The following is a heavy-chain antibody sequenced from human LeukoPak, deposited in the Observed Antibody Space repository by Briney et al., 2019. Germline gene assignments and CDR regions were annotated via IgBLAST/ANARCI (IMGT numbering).Heavy chain of an antibody. Sequence: SETLSLTCTVSGYSISSGYYWGWIRRPPGKGVEWIGSIYHSGSTYYNPSLKSRVTISVDTSKNQFSLKLSSVTAADTAVYYCARDRIAAATDAFDIWGQGTMVTVSS. CDR3: ARDRIAAATDAFDI. J-gene: IGHJ3*02. V-gene: IGHV4-38-2*02. CDR1: GYSISSGYY. D-gene: IGHD6-13*01. CDR2: IYHSGST.